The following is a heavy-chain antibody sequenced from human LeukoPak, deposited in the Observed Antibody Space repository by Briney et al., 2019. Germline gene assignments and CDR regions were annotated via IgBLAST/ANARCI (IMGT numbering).Heavy chain of an antibody. V-gene: IGHV4-61*02. Sequence: SETLTLTCTVSGGSISSGSYYWSCIPQPTGKTLEWIGRICSSGSTNYNPSLKSRVTISVDTPKNQCSLKLRSVTATDTAVYYCARLRVGAVADYWGQGTLVTVSS. CDR3: ARLRVGAVADY. CDR1: GGSISSGSYY. J-gene: IGHJ4*02. D-gene: IGHD6-19*01. CDR2: ICSSGST.